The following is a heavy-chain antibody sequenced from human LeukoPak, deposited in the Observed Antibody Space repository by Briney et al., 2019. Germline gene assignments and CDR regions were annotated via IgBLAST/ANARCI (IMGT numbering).Heavy chain of an antibody. CDR3: ARPSRYGSGSYYNSVYFDY. V-gene: IGHV5-51*01. D-gene: IGHD3-10*01. Sequence: GESLKISCEGSGDSLTNYWIGWVRQMPGKGLEWMGIIYPGDSDTRYSPSFQGQVTISADKSISTAYLQWSSLKASDTAMYYCARPSRYGSGSYYNSVYFDYWGQGTLVTVSS. CDR2: IYPGDSDT. CDR1: GDSLTNYW. J-gene: IGHJ4*02.